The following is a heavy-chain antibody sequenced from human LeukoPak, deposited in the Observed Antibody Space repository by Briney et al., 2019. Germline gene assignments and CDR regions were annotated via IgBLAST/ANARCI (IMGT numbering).Heavy chain of an antibody. CDR1: GFTFSSYG. J-gene: IGHJ4*02. CDR2: ISYDGSNK. Sequence: GRSLRLSCVASGFTFSSYGMNWVRQAPGKGLEWVALISYDGSNKNYADSVKGRFTISRDNAKNTLYLQMNSLRAEDTAVYYCARDQSIAGPTTADYWGQGTLVTVSS. CDR3: ARDQSIAGPTTADY. V-gene: IGHV3-30*03. D-gene: IGHD1-26*01.